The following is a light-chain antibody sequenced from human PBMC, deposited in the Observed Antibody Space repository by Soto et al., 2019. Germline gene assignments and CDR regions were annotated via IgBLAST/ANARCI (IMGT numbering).Light chain of an antibody. CDR3: QSYDDSLSGLYV. CDR1: SSNIGAGYD. CDR2: GNS. V-gene: IGLV1-40*01. J-gene: IGLJ1*01. Sequence: QSVLTQPPSVSGAPGQRVTISCTGSSSNIGAGYDVHWYQQLPGTAPKLLIYGNSHRPSGVPDRFSASRSGTSASLVITGLQTEDEADYFCQSYDDSLSGLYVFGTGTKLTVL.